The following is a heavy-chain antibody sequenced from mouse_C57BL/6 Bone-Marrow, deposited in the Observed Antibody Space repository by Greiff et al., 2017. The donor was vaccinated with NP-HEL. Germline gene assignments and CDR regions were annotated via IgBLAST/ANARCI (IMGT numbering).Heavy chain of an antibody. Sequence: VQLQQSGAELVRPGASVKLSCTASGFNIKDDYMHWVKQRPEQGLEWIGWIDPENGDTEYASKFQGKATITADTSSNTAYLQLSSLTSEDTAFYYCTVYSNYIDYWGQGTTLTVSS. CDR2: IDPENGDT. V-gene: IGHV14-4*01. D-gene: IGHD2-5*01. J-gene: IGHJ2*01. CDR3: TVYSNYIDY. CDR1: GFNIKDDY.